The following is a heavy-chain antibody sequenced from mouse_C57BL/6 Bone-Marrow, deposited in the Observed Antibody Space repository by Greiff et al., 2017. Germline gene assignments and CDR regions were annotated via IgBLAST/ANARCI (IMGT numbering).Heavy chain of an antibody. D-gene: IGHD2-1*01. J-gene: IGHJ2*01. Sequence: QVTLKVCGPGILQSSQTLSLTCSFSGFSLSTSGMGVSWIRQPSGKGLEWLAHIYWDDDKRYNPSLKSRLTISKDTSRNQVFLKITSVDTADTATYYCARTIYYGNYEGYFDYWGQGTTLTVSS. V-gene: IGHV8-12*01. CDR3: ARTIYYGNYEGYFDY. CDR2: IYWDDDK. CDR1: GFSLSTSGMG.